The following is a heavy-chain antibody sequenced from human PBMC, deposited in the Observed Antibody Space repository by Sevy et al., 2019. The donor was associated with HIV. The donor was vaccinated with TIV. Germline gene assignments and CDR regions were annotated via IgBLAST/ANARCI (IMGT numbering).Heavy chain of an antibody. CDR2: ISASGGYI. CDR3: ARDPRGGYYYYYLDV. V-gene: IGHV3-21*01. J-gene: IGHJ6*02. Sequence: GGSRRPSCPASGFTSGSFTMNWVRQAPGKGLEWVSSISASGGYINYADSGKGRLTISRDNAKNSLYLQMNSLRAEDTAVYYCARDPRGGYYYYYLDVWGQGTTVTVSS. CDR1: GFTSGSFT. D-gene: IGHD3-10*01.